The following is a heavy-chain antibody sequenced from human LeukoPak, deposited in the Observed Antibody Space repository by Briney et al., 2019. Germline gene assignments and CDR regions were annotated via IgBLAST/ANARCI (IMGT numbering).Heavy chain of an antibody. J-gene: IGHJ4*02. V-gene: IGHV4-31*03. CDR2: IYYGGST. Sequence: SETLSLTCTVSGGSISSGGYYWSWIRQHPGKGLEWIGYIYYGGSTYYNPSLKSRVTISVDTSKNQFSLKLSSVTAADTAVYYCARGGTMVRTKGYFDYWGQGTLVTVSS. D-gene: IGHD3-10*01. CDR3: ARGGTMVRTKGYFDY. CDR1: GGSISSGGYY.